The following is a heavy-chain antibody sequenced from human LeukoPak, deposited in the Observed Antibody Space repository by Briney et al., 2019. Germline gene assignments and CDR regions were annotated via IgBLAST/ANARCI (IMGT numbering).Heavy chain of an antibody. Sequence: ASAKVSCKASGGTFSSYAISWVRQAPGQGLEWMGGIIPIFGTANYAQKFQGRVTITTDESTSTAYMELSSLRSEDTAVYYCARDSIEYNWNYEGGYYFDYWGQGTLVTVSS. J-gene: IGHJ4*02. D-gene: IGHD1-7*01. CDR1: GGTFSSYA. CDR3: ARDSIEYNWNYEGGYYFDY. CDR2: IIPIFGTA. V-gene: IGHV1-69*05.